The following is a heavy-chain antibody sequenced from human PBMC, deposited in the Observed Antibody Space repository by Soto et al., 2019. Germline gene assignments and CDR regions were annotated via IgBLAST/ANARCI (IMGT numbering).Heavy chain of an antibody. D-gene: IGHD6-13*01. Sequence: ASVKVSCKASGYSFASFSIHLVGPAPGQRLEYMGWINAGNGYTTYSQKFQDRVTITRDTSASTAYMELSSLRSEDTAIYYCARASDSNFDYWGQGALVTVSS. CDR3: ARASDSNFDY. CDR1: GYSFASFS. CDR2: INAGNGYT. J-gene: IGHJ4*02. V-gene: IGHV1-3*01.